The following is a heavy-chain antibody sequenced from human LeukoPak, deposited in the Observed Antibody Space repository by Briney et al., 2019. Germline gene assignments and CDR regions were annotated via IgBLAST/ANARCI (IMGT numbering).Heavy chain of an antibody. V-gene: IGHV4-61*01. CDR2: IYYSGST. Sequence: ASETLSLTCTVSGGSVSSGSYYWSWIRQPPGKGLEWIGYIYYSGSTNYNPSLKSRVTISVDTSKNQFSLKLSSVTAADTAVYYCARSLGDYYYYYGMDVWGQGTTVTVSS. J-gene: IGHJ6*02. CDR3: ARSLGDYYYYYGMDV. CDR1: GGSVSSGSYY.